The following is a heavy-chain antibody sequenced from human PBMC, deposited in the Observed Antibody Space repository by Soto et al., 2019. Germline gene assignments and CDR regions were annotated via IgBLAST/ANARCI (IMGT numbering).Heavy chain of an antibody. V-gene: IGHV3-23*01. CDR3: AKWGGDYDFWSGYYLYFDY. CDR1: GFTFSSYA. Sequence: GGSLRLSCAASGFTFSSYAMSWVRQAPGKGLEWVSAISGSGGSTYYADSVKGRFTISRDNSKNTLYLQMNSLRAEDTAVYYCAKWGGDYDFWSGYYLYFDYWGQGTLVTVS. CDR2: ISGSGGST. J-gene: IGHJ4*02. D-gene: IGHD3-3*01.